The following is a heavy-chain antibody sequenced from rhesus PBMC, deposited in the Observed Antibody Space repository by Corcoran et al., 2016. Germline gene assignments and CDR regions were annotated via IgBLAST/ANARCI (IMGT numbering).Heavy chain of an antibody. CDR3: ARNYGSNRFDY. J-gene: IGHJ4*01. CDR1: GYTFTSYS. V-gene: IGHV1-200*01. CDR2: INPSNGNT. Sequence: QVQLVQSGAEVKKPGASVKLSCKAPGYTFTSYSINWVRQAPGQGLERMGWINPSNGNTGYAQEFQGRVTMTRDTSKSTAYMELSSLRSEDTAVYYCARNYGSNRFDYWGQGVLVSVSS. D-gene: IGHD4-29*01.